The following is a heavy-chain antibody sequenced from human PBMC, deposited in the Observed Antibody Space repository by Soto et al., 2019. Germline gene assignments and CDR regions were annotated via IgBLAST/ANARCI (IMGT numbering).Heavy chain of an antibody. CDR1: GGSFSGYY. Sequence: SETLSLTCAVYGGSFSGYYWSWIRQPPGKGLEWIGEINHSGSTNYNPSLKSRVTISVDTSKNQFSLKLSSVTAADTAVYYCASSYIWGSYRSFGAFDIWGQGTMVTVSS. J-gene: IGHJ3*02. V-gene: IGHV4-34*01. CDR3: ASSYIWGSYRSFGAFDI. D-gene: IGHD3-16*02. CDR2: INHSGST.